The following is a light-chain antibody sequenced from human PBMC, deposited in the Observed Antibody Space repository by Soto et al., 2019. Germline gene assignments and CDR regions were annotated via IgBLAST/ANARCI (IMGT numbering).Light chain of an antibody. V-gene: IGKV3-20*01. CDR2: GAS. Sequence: EIVLTQSPGTLSLSPGDRATLSCRASQSVSSSFLAWYQQKPGQAPRLLIYGASSRATGIPDRFSGSGSGTDFTLTISRLEPEDFAVYYCQQYGSSPAFGGGTKVAIK. J-gene: IGKJ4*01. CDR1: QSVSSSF. CDR3: QQYGSSPA.